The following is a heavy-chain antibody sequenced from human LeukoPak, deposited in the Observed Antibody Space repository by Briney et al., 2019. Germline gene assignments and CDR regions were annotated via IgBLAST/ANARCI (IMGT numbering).Heavy chain of an antibody. CDR3: ARGSWYRIFDY. Sequence: SETLSLTCAVYGGSFSGYYWSWIRQPPGKGLEWIGEINHSGSTNYNPSLRSRVTISVDASKNQFSLKLSSVTAADTAVYYCARGSWYRIFDYWGQGTLVTVSS. CDR2: INHSGST. D-gene: IGHD6-13*01. CDR1: GGSFSGYY. V-gene: IGHV4-34*01. J-gene: IGHJ4*02.